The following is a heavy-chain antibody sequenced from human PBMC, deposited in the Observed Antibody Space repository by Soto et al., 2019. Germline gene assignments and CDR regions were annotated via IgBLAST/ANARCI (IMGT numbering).Heavy chain of an antibody. D-gene: IGHD1-1*01. CDR2: ISSTSTYI. CDR3: ATWHEREHAFDV. V-gene: IGHV3-21*04. Sequence: EVQLVESGGGLVKPGGSLRLSCAASGFTFSSYSMNWVRQAPGKGLEWVSSISSTSTYIYYADSVKGRFTISRDNAKNSLYLQMNDLRPDDTAVYYCATWHEREHAFDVWGQGTTVTISS. J-gene: IGHJ3*01. CDR1: GFTFSSYS.